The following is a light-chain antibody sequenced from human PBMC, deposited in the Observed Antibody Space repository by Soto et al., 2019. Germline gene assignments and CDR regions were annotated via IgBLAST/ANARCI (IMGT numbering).Light chain of an antibody. V-gene: IGKV3-15*01. CDR3: QQYNNWPPTWT. CDR1: QSVSSN. Sequence: EIVMTQSPATLSVSPGERATLSCRASQSVSSNLAWYRQKPGQAPRLLIYGASTRATGIPARFSGSGSGTEFTLTISSLQSEDFAVYYCQQYNNWPPTWTFGQGTRVDSK. J-gene: IGKJ1*01. CDR2: GAS.